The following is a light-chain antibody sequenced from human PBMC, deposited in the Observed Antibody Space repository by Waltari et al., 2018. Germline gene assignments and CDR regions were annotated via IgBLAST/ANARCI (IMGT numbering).Light chain of an antibody. J-gene: IGLJ1*01. CDR1: DSDVGAYDF. Sequence: QSALTQPASVSGSPGQSITISCSGTDSDVGAYDFVSWYQQHPGKAPQLTIYEVSKRPSGIAKRFSAPKSCNTASLTIAGLQAEDEADYYCTSYTTSSAPGVFGTGTRVTVL. CDR3: TSYTTSSAPGV. V-gene: IGLV2-14*01. CDR2: EVS.